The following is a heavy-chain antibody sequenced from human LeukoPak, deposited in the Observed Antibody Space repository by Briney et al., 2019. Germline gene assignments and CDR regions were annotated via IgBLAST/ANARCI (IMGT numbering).Heavy chain of an antibody. Sequence: PSETLSLTCTVSGGSISSYYWSWLRQPPGKGLEWNGYIYYSGSTNYNPSLKSRVTISVDTSKNQFSLKLSSVTAADTAVYYCARDRGQWLPRIDAFDIWGQGTMVTVSS. V-gene: IGHV4-59*01. CDR3: ARDRGQWLPRIDAFDI. CDR2: IYYSGST. CDR1: GGSISSYY. J-gene: IGHJ3*02. D-gene: IGHD6-19*01.